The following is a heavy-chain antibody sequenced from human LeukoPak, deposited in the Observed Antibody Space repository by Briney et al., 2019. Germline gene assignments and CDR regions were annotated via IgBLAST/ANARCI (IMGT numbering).Heavy chain of an antibody. Sequence: GASVKVSCKASVYTFTSYDINWVRQATGQGLEWMGWMNPNSGNTGYAQKFQGRVTMTRNTSISTAYMELSSLRSEDTAVYYCARGRVTNRITIYYWGQGTLVTVSS. J-gene: IGHJ4*02. CDR2: MNPNSGNT. D-gene: IGHD3-3*01. CDR3: ARGRVTNRITIYY. V-gene: IGHV1-8*01. CDR1: VYTFTSYD.